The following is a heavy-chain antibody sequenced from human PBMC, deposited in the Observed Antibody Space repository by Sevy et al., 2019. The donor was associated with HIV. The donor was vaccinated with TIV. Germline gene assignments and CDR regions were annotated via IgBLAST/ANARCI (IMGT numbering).Heavy chain of an antibody. J-gene: IGHJ5*02. V-gene: IGHV4-39*01. CDR2: IYYSGST. CDR3: AADYYDRGGFDP. CDR1: GGSISSSSYY. D-gene: IGHD3-22*01. Sequence: SETLSLTCTVSGGSISSSSYYWGWIRHPPGKGLEWIGSIYYSGSTYYNPSLKSRVTISVDTSKNQFSLKLSSVTAADTAVYYCAADYYDRGGFDPWGQATRVTVSS.